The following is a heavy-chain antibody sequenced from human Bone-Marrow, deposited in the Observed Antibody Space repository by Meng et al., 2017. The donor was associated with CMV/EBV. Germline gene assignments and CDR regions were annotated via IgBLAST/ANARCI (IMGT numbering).Heavy chain of an antibody. CDR1: GYRFTSYW. D-gene: IGHD2-2*01. V-gene: IGHV5-51*01. CDR2: IYPGDSDT. CDR3: VVVPAASLNWFDP. Sequence: KVSCKGSGYRFTSYWIGWVRQMPGKGLEWMGIIYPGDSDTRYSPSFQGQVTISADKSISTAYLQWSSLKASDTAMYYCVVVPAASLNWFDPWGQGTLVTVSS. J-gene: IGHJ5*02.